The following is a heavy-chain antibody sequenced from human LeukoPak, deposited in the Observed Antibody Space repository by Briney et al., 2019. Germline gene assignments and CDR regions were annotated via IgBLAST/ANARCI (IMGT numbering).Heavy chain of an antibody. Sequence: SETLPLTCTVSGGSISSGGYYWSWIRQHPGKGLEWIGEINHSGSTNYNPSLKSRVTISVDTSKNQFSLKLSSVTAADTAVYYCARVKQVYSSSSWFDPWGQGTLVTVSS. CDR2: INHSGST. CDR3: ARVKQVYSSSSWFDP. CDR1: GGSISSGGYY. D-gene: IGHD6-6*01. V-gene: IGHV4-61*08. J-gene: IGHJ5*02.